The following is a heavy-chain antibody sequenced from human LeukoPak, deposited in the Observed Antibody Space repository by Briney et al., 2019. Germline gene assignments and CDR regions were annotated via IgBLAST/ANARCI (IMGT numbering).Heavy chain of an antibody. CDR3: AKDRYGSGSYYNVVDY. CDR1: GFTFSSFA. Sequence: GGSLRLSCAASGFTFSSFAMSWVRQAPGKGLEWVSAIGGSGGSTYFEDSVKGRFTISRDNSKNTLYLQMNSLRAEDTAVYYCAKDRYGSGSYYNVVDYWGQGTLVTVSS. CDR2: IGGSGGST. D-gene: IGHD3-10*01. V-gene: IGHV3-23*01. J-gene: IGHJ4*02.